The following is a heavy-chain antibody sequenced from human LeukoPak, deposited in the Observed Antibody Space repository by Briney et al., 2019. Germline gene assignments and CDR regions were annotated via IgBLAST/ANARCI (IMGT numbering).Heavy chain of an antibody. CDR2: ISWNSGSI. D-gene: IGHD3-22*01. V-gene: IGHV3-9*01. Sequence: GRSLRLSCAASGFTFDDYAMHWVRQAPGKGLEWVSGISWNSGSIGYADSVKGRFTISRDNAKNSLYLQMNSLRAEDTALYYCAKDLNYYDSSDYAGWGQGTLVTVSS. CDR1: GFTFDDYA. CDR3: AKDLNYYDSSDYAG. J-gene: IGHJ4*02.